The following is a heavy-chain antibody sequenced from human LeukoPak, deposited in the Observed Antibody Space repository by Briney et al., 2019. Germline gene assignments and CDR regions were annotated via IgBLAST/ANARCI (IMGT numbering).Heavy chain of an antibody. Sequence: SGPALVKPTQTLTLTCTFSGFSLSTGGMRVNWIRQPPGKALEWLARIDWDDDKFYSTSLKTRLTISKDTSKNQVVLTMTNMDPVDTATYYCARTSPETYSGSSPFDYWGQGTPVTVSS. J-gene: IGHJ4*02. CDR3: ARTSPETYSGSSPFDY. D-gene: IGHD1-26*01. CDR2: IDWDDDK. V-gene: IGHV2-70*04. CDR1: GFSLSTGGMR.